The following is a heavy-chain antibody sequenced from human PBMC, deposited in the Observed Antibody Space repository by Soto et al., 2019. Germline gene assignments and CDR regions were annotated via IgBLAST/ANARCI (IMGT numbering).Heavy chain of an antibody. CDR2: IHYSGTT. CDR3: ARPYESGGFYYGFDY. Sequence: QLQVQESGPGLVKPSETLSLTCTVSGVSIDSSRYYWGWIRQPPGKGLEWIGNIHYSGTTCYNPSLKSRVIISVNTSKNQFSLRLNSVTAADTAVYYCARPYESGGFYYGFDYWGQGTPVTVSS. CDR1: GVSIDSSRYY. J-gene: IGHJ4*02. D-gene: IGHD3-22*01. V-gene: IGHV4-39*01.